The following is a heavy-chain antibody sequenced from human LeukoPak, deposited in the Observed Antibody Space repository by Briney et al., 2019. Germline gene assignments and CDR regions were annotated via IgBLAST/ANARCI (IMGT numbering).Heavy chain of an antibody. J-gene: IGHJ6*02. Sequence: SVKVSCKASGGTFSSYAISWVRQAPGQGLEWMGRIIPILGIANYAQKFQGRVTITADKSTSTAYMELSSLRSEDTAVYYCARDNLSTVTRYYYYYYGMDVWGQGTTVTVSS. D-gene: IGHD4-17*01. CDR2: IIPILGIA. CDR3: ARDNLSTVTRYYYYYYGMDV. V-gene: IGHV1-69*04. CDR1: GGTFSSYA.